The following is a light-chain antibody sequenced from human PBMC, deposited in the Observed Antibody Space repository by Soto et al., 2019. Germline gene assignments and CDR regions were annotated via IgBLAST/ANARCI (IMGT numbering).Light chain of an antibody. CDR3: SSYTYV. CDR1: SSDVGGYNY. J-gene: IGLJ1*01. V-gene: IGLV2-14*01. CDR2: DVS. Sequence: QSALTQPASVSGSPGQSITISCTGTSSDVGGYNYVSWYQQHPGKAPKLMIYDVSNRPSGVSNRLSGSKSGNTASLTISGLQAEDEADYYCSSYTYVFGTGTKVTVL.